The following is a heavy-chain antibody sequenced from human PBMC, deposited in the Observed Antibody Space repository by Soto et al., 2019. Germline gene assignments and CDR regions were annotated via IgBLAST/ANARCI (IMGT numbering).Heavy chain of an antibody. CDR2: IYYSGST. CDR1: GGSISSGDYY. V-gene: IGHV4-30-4*01. D-gene: IGHD3-3*01. J-gene: IGHJ6*02. Sequence: LSLTCTVSGGSISSGDYYWSWIRQPPGKGLEWIGYIYYSGSTYYNPSLKSRVTISVDTSKNQFSLKLSSVTAADTAVYYCARDSAITIFGVALASYGMDVWGQGTTVTVSS. CDR3: ARDSAITIFGVALASYGMDV.